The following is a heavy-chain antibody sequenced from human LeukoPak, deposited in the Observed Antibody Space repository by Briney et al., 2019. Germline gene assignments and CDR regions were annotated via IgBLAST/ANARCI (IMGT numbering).Heavy chain of an antibody. CDR3: EGRVSQVVAGWFDR. J-gene: IGHJ5*02. V-gene: IGHV1-2*02. CDR2: ITPNSGGT. Sequence: GPSVKLSCKVSGYTFTGHYMHCVRQAPGQGLEWMGWITPNSGGTNYAQELQGRFTMPRDTSISRAHRELTRRRSDAPPVYYCEGRVSQVVAGWFDRWGQGTLVTVSS. CDR1: GYTFTGHY. D-gene: IGHD6-19*01.